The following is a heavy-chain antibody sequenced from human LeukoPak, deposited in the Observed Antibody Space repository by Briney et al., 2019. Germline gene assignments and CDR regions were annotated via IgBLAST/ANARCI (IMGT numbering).Heavy chain of an antibody. CDR2: IIPIFGTA. D-gene: IGHD1-26*01. CDR3: ARGEIWIAGATSGASSYNWFDP. J-gene: IGHJ5*02. V-gene: IGHV1-69*06. CDR1: GGTFSSYA. Sequence: ASVKVSCKASGGTFSSYAISWVRQAPGQGLEWVGVIIPIFGTANYAQKFQGRVTITADKSTSTASMELSSLRSEDTAVYYCARGEIWIAGATSGASSYNWFDPWGQGTLVTVSS.